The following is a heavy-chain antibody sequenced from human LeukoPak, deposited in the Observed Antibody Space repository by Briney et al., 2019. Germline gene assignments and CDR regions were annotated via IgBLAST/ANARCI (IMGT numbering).Heavy chain of an antibody. D-gene: IGHD1-26*01. CDR1: GFTFSNYA. CDR2: ITGSGFST. V-gene: IGHV3-23*01. Sequence: GGSLRLPCAASGFTFSNYAMTWVRQAPGKGLEWVSTITGSGFSTYYADSVKGRFTLSRDSSKYTLYLQMNSLRAEDTALYYCAKGLWDANSGIEVWGQGTLVTVSS. J-gene: IGHJ4*02. CDR3: AKGLWDANSGIEV.